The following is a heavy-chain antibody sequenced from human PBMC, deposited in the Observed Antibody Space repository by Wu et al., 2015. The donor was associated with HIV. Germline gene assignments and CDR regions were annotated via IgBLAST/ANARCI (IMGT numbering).Heavy chain of an antibody. V-gene: IGHV1-18*01. CDR3: ARDLGGDLYGSGRGSWFDP. J-gene: IGHJ5*02. CDR2: ISAYNGNT. Sequence: QVQLVQSGAEVKKPGASVKVSCKASGYTFTSYGISWVRQAPGQGLEWMGWISAYNGNTNYAQKLQGRVTMTTDTSTSTAYMELRSLRSDDTAVYYCARDLGGDLYGSGRGSWFDPLGPGNPGHRLL. CDR1: GYTFTSYG. D-gene: IGHD3-10*01.